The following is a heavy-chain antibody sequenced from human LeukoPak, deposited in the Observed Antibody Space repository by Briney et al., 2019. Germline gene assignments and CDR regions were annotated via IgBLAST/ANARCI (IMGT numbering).Heavy chain of an antibody. CDR3: ARDGWMGGSGSYSGVSDY. J-gene: IGHJ4*02. CDR2: ISAYNGIT. CDR1: GYTFTSYV. V-gene: IGHV1-18*04. Sequence: ASVKVSCKASGYTFTSYVISSVRQAPGPELEGMGWISAYNGITNYAQKLQGRVTMTSDTSTRTANMELRSLRSDATAVYYCARDGWMGGSGSYSGVSDYWGQGTLVTVSS. D-gene: IGHD3-10*01.